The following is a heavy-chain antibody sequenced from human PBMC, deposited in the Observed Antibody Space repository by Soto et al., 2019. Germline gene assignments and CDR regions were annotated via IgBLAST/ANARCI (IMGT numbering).Heavy chain of an antibody. CDR3: SRDLADVHLWGAFDV. Sequence: QVQLVQSGPELKKPGSSVKVSCKAPGDTFNSYGISWVRQAPGQGLEWMGGIVPMFGTTNLALKFEDRVTITADELTTTGYMEIRGLTSEDTAVYYCSRDLADVHLWGAFDVWGHGTRVTVSS. D-gene: IGHD6-13*01. CDR2: IVPMFGTT. V-gene: IGHV1-69*01. CDR1: GDTFNSYG. J-gene: IGHJ3*01.